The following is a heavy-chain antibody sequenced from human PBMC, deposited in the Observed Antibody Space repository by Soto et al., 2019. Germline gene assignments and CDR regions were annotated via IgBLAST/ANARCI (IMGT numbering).Heavy chain of an antibody. J-gene: IGHJ3*02. CDR2: ISGSGGST. Sequence: GGSLRLSCAASGFTFSSYAMSWVRQAPGKGLEWVSAISGSGGSTYYADSVKGRFTISRDNSKNTLYLQMNSLRAEDTAVYYCAKGGIAYYDILTGYYQGDAFDIWGQGTMVTVSS. D-gene: IGHD3-9*01. CDR1: GFTFSSYA. CDR3: AKGGIAYYDILTGYYQGDAFDI. V-gene: IGHV3-23*01.